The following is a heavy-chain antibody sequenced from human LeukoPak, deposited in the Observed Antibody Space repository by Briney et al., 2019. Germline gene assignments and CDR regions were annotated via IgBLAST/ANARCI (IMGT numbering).Heavy chain of an antibody. V-gene: IGHV3-15*01. J-gene: IGHJ6*03. CDR3: TPDLMDV. CDR1: GFPFTNAW. CDR2: IKSKTDGGTA. Sequence: PGGSLRLSCVVSGFPFTNAWMSWVRQAPGKGLGWVGRIKSKTDGGTADYAAPVRGRFTMWRDDARSALYLQMNSLQTEDTAVYYCTPDLMDVWGKGTTVTVSS.